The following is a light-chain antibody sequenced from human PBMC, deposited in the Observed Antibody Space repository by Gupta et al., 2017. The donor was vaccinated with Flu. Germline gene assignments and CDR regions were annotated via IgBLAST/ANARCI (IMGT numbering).Light chain of an antibody. J-gene: IGLJ3*02. CDR1: SGSVSTSYY. CDR2: STN. CDR3: VLDMGSGPWV. Sequence: TVVTQEPSFSVSPGGTVTLTCGLSSGSVSTSYYPSWYQQTPGHAPRTLIYSTNTRSAGVPGRFSGSIPGNTAALTIAGAQADDESDYYCVLDMGSGPWVFGGGTKLTVL. V-gene: IGLV8-61*01.